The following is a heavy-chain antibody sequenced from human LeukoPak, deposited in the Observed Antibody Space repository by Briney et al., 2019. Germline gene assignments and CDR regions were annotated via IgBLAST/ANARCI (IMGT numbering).Heavy chain of an antibody. CDR2: INHSGST. J-gene: IGHJ4*02. D-gene: IGHD6-13*01. CDR1: GGSFSGYY. CDR3: ARGVAAAGTFYGYFDY. V-gene: IGHV4-34*01. Sequence: PSETLSLTCAVYGGSFSGYYWSWIRQPPGKGLEWIGEINHSGSTNYNPSLKSRVTISVDTSKNQFSLKLSSVTAADTAVYYCARGVAAAGTFYGYFDYWGQGTLVTVSS.